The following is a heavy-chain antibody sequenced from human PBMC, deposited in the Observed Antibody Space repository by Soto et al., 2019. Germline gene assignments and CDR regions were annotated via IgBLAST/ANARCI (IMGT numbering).Heavy chain of an antibody. CDR3: AKTTGYSSGWYNY. D-gene: IGHD6-19*01. Sequence: GGSLRLSYAASGFTFSSYAMSWVRQAPGKGLEWVSAISGSGGSTYYADSVKGRFTISRDNSKNTLYLQMNSLRAEDTAVYYCAKTTGYSSGWYNYWGQGTLVTVSS. V-gene: IGHV3-23*01. CDR1: GFTFSSYA. CDR2: ISGSGGST. J-gene: IGHJ4*02.